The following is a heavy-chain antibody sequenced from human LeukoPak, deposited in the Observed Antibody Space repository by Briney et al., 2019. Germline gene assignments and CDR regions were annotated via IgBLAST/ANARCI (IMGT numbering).Heavy chain of an antibody. J-gene: IGHJ4*02. CDR2: FNPNSGGT. CDR1: GYTFTGNH. V-gene: IGHV1-2*02. D-gene: IGHD2-21*02. CDR3: ARGGSTDSIHSCGGNCYFLDY. Sequence: ASVKVSCKASGYTFTGNHMHWVRQAPGQGLECMGWFNPNSGGTNYAQKFQGRVIMTRDTSISTAYMELSRLGSDDTAVYYCARGGSTDSIHSCGGNCYFLDYWGQGTLVTVSS.